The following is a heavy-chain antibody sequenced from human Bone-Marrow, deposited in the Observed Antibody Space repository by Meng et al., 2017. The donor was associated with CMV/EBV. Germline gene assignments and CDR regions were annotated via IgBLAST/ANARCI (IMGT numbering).Heavy chain of an antibody. V-gene: IGHV3-74*01. CDR2: INSDGSST. CDR3: ASEGLLYSEPFDC. Sequence: GESLKISCAASGFSFSSYWLHLVRHAPGKGLVWVSRINSDGSSTSYADSVKGRFTISRDNAKHTLYLQMNSLRAEDTAVYYCASEGLLYSEPFDCWGQGKLVNVSS. CDR1: GFSFSSYW. J-gene: IGHJ4*02. D-gene: IGHD3-3*01.